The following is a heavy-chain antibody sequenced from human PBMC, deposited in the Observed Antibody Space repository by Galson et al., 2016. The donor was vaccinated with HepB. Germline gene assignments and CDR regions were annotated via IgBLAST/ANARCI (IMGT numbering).Heavy chain of an antibody. D-gene: IGHD5-18*01. CDR2: ISSSATYA. CDR3: ARALFSTGYTYGYLAY. Sequence: SLRLSCAASGFTFSDYYMSWIRQAPGKGLEWVAYISSSATYANYADSVKGRFAISRDNAKNSLYLEMNSLRDEDTAVYYCARALFSTGYTYGYLAYWGQGTLVTVSS. J-gene: IGHJ4*02. CDR1: GFTFSDYY. V-gene: IGHV3-11*06.